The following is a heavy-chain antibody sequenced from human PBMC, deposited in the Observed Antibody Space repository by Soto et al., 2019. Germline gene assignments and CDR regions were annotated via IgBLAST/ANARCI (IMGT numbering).Heavy chain of an antibody. J-gene: IGHJ5*02. CDR3: TKGRYLEWFLSGGGEES. D-gene: IGHD3-3*01. V-gene: IGHV1-18*01. CDR1: GYTSTSYG. Sequence: ASVKVSCKASGYTSTSYGISWVRQAPGQGLEWMGWISAYNGNTNYAQKLQGRVTMTTDTSTSTAYMELRSLRVEDTALYYCTKGRYLEWFLSGGGEESWGRGTLVTVSS. CDR2: ISAYNGNT.